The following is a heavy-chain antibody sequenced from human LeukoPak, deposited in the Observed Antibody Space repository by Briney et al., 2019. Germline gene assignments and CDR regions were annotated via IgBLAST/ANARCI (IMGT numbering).Heavy chain of an antibody. CDR1: GFSFSSSW. J-gene: IGHJ4*02. D-gene: IGHD3-22*01. Sequence: PGGSLRLSCAASGFSFSSSWMTWVRQAPGKGLEWVANIKQDGSEKYYLDSVKGRFTISRDNAKNSLYLQMNSLRAEDTAVYYCARDLSYYDSSGPELGYWGQGTLVTVSS. V-gene: IGHV3-7*01. CDR3: ARDLSYYDSSGPELGY. CDR2: IKQDGSEK.